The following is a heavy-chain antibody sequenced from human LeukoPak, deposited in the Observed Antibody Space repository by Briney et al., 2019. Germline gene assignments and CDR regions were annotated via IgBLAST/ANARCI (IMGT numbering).Heavy chain of an antibody. Sequence: PSETLSLTCAVYGGSFSGYYWSWIRQPPGKGLEWIGEINHSGSTNYNPSLKSRVTISVDTSKNQFSLKLSSVTAADTAVYYCARRRGLKLVITAAFDYWGQGTLVTVSS. V-gene: IGHV4-34*01. J-gene: IGHJ4*02. CDR2: INHSGST. CDR3: ARRRGLKLVITAAFDY. CDR1: GGSFSGYY. D-gene: IGHD3-9*01.